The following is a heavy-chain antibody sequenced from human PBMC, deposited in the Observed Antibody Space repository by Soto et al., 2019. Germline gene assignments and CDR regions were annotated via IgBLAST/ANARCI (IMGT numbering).Heavy chain of an antibody. CDR1: SFSDYY. J-gene: IGHJ6*02. D-gene: IGHD5-18*01. CDR3: ARALIQLWPHYYYGMDV. CDR2: IYYSGTT. Sequence: SFSDYYMTWIRQAPGKGLEWIGYIYYSGTTYYNPSLKSRVTISVDTSKNQFSLKVSSVTAADTAVYYCARALIQLWPHYYYGMDVWGQGTTVTVSS. V-gene: IGHV4-30-4*08.